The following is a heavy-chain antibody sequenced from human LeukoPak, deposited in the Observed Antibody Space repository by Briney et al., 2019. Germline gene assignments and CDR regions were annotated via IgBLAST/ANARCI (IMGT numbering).Heavy chain of an antibody. Sequence: SETLSLTCTVCGYSISSGYYWGWIRQPPGKGLEWIGSIYHSGSTYYNPSLKSRVTISVDTSKNQFSLKLSSVTAADTAVYYCARDRSHLDYWGQGTLVTVSS. J-gene: IGHJ4*02. CDR2: IYHSGST. CDR1: GYSISSGYY. V-gene: IGHV4-38-2*02. CDR3: ARDRSHLDY.